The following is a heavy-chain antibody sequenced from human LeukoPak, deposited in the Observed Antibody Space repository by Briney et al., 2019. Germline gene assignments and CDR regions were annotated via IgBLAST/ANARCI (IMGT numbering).Heavy chain of an antibody. D-gene: IGHD6-19*01. CDR1: GYTFTGYY. CDR2: INPSGGST. J-gene: IGHJ4*02. Sequence: ASVKVSCKASGYTFTGYYMHWVRQAPGQGLEWMGIINPSGGSTSYAQKFQGRVTMTRDTSTSTVYMELSSLRSEDTAVYYCARVSSSGWPDYWGQGTLVTVSS. V-gene: IGHV1-46*01. CDR3: ARVSSSGWPDY.